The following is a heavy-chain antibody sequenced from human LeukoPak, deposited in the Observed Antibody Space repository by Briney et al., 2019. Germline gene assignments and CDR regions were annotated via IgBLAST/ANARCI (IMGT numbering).Heavy chain of an antibody. CDR3: TTDLNARGNYYDSSGYVSTIDY. V-gene: IGHV3-15*01. CDR1: GFTFSSAW. Sequence: PGGSLRLSCAASGFTFSSAWMSWVRQAPGKGLEWVGRIQSKTDGGTTDYAAPVKGRFTISRDDSKNTLYLQMNSLKTEDSAVYYCTTDLNARGNYYDSSGYVSTIDYWGQGTLVTVSS. J-gene: IGHJ4*02. CDR2: IQSKTDGGTT. D-gene: IGHD3-22*01.